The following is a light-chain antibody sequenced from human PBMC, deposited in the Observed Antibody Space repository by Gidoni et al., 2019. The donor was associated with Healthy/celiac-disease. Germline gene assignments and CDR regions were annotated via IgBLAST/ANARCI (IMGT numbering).Light chain of an antibody. V-gene: IGLV3-10*01. CDR2: EDR. J-gene: IGLJ1*01. CDR3: YSTDSSGNHRCYV. Sequence: SYDLTQPPSASVSPVQTARITCPGDALPKKYAYWYQQKSGQAPVLVIYEDRKRPSGIPERFAGSSSGTMATLTISGAQVEDEADYYCYSTDSSGNHRCYVFGTGTKVTVL. CDR1: ALPKKY.